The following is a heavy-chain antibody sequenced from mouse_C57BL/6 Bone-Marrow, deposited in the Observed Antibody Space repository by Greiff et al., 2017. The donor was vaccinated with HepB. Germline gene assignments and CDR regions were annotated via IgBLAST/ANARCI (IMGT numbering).Heavy chain of an antibody. D-gene: IGHD2-2*01. V-gene: IGHV1-55*01. CDR1: GYTFTSYW. CDR2: IYPGSGST. Sequence: QVHVKQPGAELVKPGASVKMSCKASGYTFTSYWITWVKQRPGQGLEWIGDIYPGSGSTNYNEKFKSKATLTVDTSSSTAYMQLSSLTSEDSAVYYCAFYGYDEGFDYWGQGTTLTVSS. CDR3: AFYGYDEGFDY. J-gene: IGHJ2*01.